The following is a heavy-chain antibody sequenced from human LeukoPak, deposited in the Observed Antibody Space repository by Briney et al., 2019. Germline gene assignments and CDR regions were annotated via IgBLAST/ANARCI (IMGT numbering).Heavy chain of an antibody. Sequence: SETLSLTCTVSGGSISSYYWSWIRQPAGKGLEWIGRIYTSGSTNYNPSLKSRVTISVDTSKNQFSLKLSSVTAADTAVYYCARSRHFWSGYRFDYWGQGTLVTVSS. CDR3: ARSRHFWSGYRFDY. CDR2: IYTSGST. CDR1: GGSISSYY. V-gene: IGHV4-4*07. D-gene: IGHD3-3*02. J-gene: IGHJ4*02.